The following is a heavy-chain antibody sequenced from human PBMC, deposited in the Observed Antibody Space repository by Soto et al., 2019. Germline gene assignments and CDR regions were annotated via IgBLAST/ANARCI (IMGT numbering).Heavy chain of an antibody. CDR3: TTTVTPYYYYGMDV. Sequence: EVQLVESGGGLVQPGGSLKLSCAASGFTFSGSAMHWVRQASGKGLEWVGRIRSKANSYATAYAVSVKGRFTISRDDSKNTAYLQMNSLKTEDTAVYYCTTTVTPYYYYGMDVWGQGTTVTVSS. CDR1: GFTFSGSA. V-gene: IGHV3-73*02. J-gene: IGHJ6*02. D-gene: IGHD4-17*01. CDR2: IRSKANSYAT.